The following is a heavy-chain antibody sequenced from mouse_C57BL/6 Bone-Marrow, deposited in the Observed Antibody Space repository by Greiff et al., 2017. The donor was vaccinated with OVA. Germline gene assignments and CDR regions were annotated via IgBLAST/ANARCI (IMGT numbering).Heavy chain of an antibody. CDR1: EYEFPSHD. D-gene: IGHD2-2*01. CDR2: INSDGGST. CDR3: ASPYGYEDFDY. Sequence: EVQGVESGGGLVQPGESLKLSCESNEYEFPSHDMSWVRKTPEKRLALVAAINSDGGSTYYPDTMERRFIISRDNTKKTLYLQMSSLRSEDTALYYCASPYGYEDFDYWGQGTTLTVSS. J-gene: IGHJ2*01. V-gene: IGHV5-2*01.